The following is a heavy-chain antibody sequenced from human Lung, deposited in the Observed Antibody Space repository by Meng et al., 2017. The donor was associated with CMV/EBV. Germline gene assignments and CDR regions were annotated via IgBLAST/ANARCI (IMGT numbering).Heavy chain of an antibody. CDR1: GFTFNRFW. V-gene: IGHV3-74*01. CDR2: INTDGATT. CDR3: ASANHFGSGMAFDP. J-gene: IGHJ5*02. Sequence: GGSLRLSCTASGFTFNRFWIHWVRQAPGKRPVWVSVINTDGATTRYADSVKGRFTISRDNTKSTLYLQMNSLRAEDTAVYYCASANHFGSGMAFDPWGQGTLVTVSS. D-gene: IGHD3-10*01.